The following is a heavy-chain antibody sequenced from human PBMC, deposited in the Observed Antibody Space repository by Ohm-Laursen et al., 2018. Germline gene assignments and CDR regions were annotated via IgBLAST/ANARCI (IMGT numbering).Heavy chain of an antibody. CDR3: ASAHQYCSATTCNGGSDF. J-gene: IGHJ4*02. V-gene: IGHV3-7*01. D-gene: IGHD2-15*01. CDR1: GFTFSNYW. CDR2: IKQDGGEK. Sequence: SLRLSCTASGFTFSNYWMSWVRQTPGKGLEWVANIKQDGGEKNFADSVKGRFTISRDNAKDSLDLQMTSLRVEDTALYYCASAHQYCSATTCNGGSDFWGQGTLVTASS.